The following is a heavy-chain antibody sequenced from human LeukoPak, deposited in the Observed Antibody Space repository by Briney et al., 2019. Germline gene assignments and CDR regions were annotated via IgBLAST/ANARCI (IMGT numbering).Heavy chain of an antibody. CDR1: GCTFSSYA. CDR2: IIPTFGTA. Sequence: ASVKVSCKASGCTFSSYAIIWVRQAPGQGLEWMGGIIPTFGTANYAQKLQGRVTITRDKSTSTAYMEPSSLRSKDTAVFYCARGSSNGSRARSDYWGQGPVVRVSS. V-gene: IGHV1-69*05. J-gene: IGHJ4*02. CDR3: ARGSSNGSRARSDY. D-gene: IGHD1-26*01.